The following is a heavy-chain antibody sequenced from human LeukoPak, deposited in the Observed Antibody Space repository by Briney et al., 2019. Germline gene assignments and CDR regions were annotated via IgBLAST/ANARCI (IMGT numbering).Heavy chain of an antibody. D-gene: IGHD2-2*01. V-gene: IGHV3-23*01. CDR1: GFTFSNYA. J-gene: IGHJ5*02. Sequence: PGGSLRLACVASGFTFSNYAMSWVRQAPGKGLEWVSGINGGGGGGTFHADSVRGRFTISRDNSKNTLYLQMSSLRAEDTAVYYCAASLPNIVVVPAAKGPFGSWGQGTLVTVSS. CDR2: INGGGGGGT. CDR3: AASLPNIVVVPAAKGPFGS.